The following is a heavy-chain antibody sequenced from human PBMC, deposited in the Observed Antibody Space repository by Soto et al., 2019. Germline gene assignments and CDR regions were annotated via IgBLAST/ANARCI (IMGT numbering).Heavy chain of an antibody. CDR1: GFNFSSYA. CDR2: ISSSSDT. D-gene: IGHD3-10*01. Sequence: GSLRLSCAASGFNFSSYALNWVRQAPGKGLEWVSFISSSSDTYYSDSVKGRFTISRDNAKNSLYLQMNSLRAEDTAVYYCAKDRGRGSPVSGGLDVWGQGTTVTVSS. J-gene: IGHJ6*02. CDR3: AKDRGRGSPVSGGLDV. V-gene: IGHV3-21*01.